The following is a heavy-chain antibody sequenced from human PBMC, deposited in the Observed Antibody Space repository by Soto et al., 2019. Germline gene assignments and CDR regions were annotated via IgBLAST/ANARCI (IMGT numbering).Heavy chain of an antibody. J-gene: IGHJ6*02. V-gene: IGHV3-21*06. CDR1: GFTFRTHT. CDR2: ISSGGTYL. Sequence: PVGSLRLSCAGSGFTFRTHTLVWVRQAPGKGLEWVSSISSGGTYLEYAHSVKGRFAISRDDAKDSVFLQMNSLKTDDTAVYYCVKGGEGITSPYGMDVWGQGTTVTVSS. CDR3: VKGGEGITSPYGMDV. D-gene: IGHD3-16*01.